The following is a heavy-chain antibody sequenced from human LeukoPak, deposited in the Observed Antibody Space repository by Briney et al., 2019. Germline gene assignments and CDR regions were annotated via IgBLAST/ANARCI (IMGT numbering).Heavy chain of an antibody. V-gene: IGHV4-39*07. J-gene: IGHJ6*03. CDR3: ARGHLYDPFRSGYYYMDV. Sequence: SETLSLTCSVSGDSISSSGYYWDWIRQPPGKGLEWIGSIHHSGNTNYNPSLKSRVTISVDTSKNQFSLKLSSVTAADTAVYYCARGHLYDPFRSGYYYMDVWGKGTTVTVSS. CDR1: GDSISSSGYY. CDR2: IHHSGNT. D-gene: IGHD3-3*01.